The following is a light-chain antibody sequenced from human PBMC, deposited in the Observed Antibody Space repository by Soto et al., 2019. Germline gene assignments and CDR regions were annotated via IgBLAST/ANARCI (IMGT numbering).Light chain of an antibody. CDR1: QSVSSNY. CDR2: GAS. J-gene: IGKJ1*01. Sequence: EIVLTQSPGTLSLSPGERATLSCRSSQSVSSNYLAWYQQKPGQAPRLLISGASSRATGIPDRFSGSGSGTDFTLNISRLEPAEVAVYYCQQYGSSPQTFGQGPKVAI. CDR3: QQYGSSPQT. V-gene: IGKV3-20*01.